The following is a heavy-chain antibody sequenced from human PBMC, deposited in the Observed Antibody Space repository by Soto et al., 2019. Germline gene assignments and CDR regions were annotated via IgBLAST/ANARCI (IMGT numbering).Heavy chain of an antibody. CDR1: GFTFSSYG. J-gene: IGHJ6*02. V-gene: IGHV3-33*01. D-gene: IGHD6-19*01. CDR3: ARFGYSSGWYSYYGMDV. Sequence: QVQLVESGGGVVQPGRSLRLSCAASGFTFSSYGMHWVRQAPGKGLEWVAVIWYDGSNKYYADSVKGRFTISRDNSKNTLYLQMNSLRAEDTAVYYCARFGYSSGWYSYYGMDVWGQGTTVTVSS. CDR2: IWYDGSNK.